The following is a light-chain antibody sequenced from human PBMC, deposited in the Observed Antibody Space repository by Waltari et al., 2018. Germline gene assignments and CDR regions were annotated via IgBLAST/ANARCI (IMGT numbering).Light chain of an antibody. CDR2: GNS. J-gene: IGKJ2*01. Sequence: EIVMTQSPVTLSMSPADTATLSCRASQGISSNLAWYQQKPGPAPRLLMYGNSTSAGGSPAVCSGSGSGTEFTPTSSSLQSEDFATYYWQQYDIWPYTFGQGTKLEIK. V-gene: IGKV3-15*01. CDR3: QQYDIWPYT. CDR1: QGISSN.